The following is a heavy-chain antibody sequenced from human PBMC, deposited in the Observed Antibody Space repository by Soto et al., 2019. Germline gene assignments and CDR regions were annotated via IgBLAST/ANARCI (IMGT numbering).Heavy chain of an antibody. J-gene: IGHJ5*02. CDR3: ARDMANYDSSGYYRGANWFDP. Sequence: GGSLRLSCAAAELTFSSYGRHWVRKKPGKGLEWVAVIWYDGSNKYYADSVKGRFTISRDNSKNTLYLQMNSLRAEDTAVYYCARDMANYDSSGYYRGANWFDPWGQGTLVTVS. CDR2: IWYDGSNK. D-gene: IGHD3-22*01. CDR1: ELTFSSYG. V-gene: IGHV3-33*01.